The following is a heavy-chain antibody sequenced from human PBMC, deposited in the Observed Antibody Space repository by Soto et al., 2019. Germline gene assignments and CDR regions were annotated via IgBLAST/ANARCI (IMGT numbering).Heavy chain of an antibody. V-gene: IGHV3-30*03. CDR1: GFTFSSYG. Sequence: QVQLVESGGGVVQPGRSLRLSCAASGFTFSSYGMHWVRQAPGKGLEWVAVISYDGSNKYYADSVKGRFTISRDNSKXXXXXXXXXXXXXXXXXXXXXXXXXXXXXXXXXXXXXXXXXWGQGTLVTVSS. J-gene: IGHJ4*02. CDR3: XXXXXXXXXXXXXXXXXXXXX. CDR2: ISYDGSNK.